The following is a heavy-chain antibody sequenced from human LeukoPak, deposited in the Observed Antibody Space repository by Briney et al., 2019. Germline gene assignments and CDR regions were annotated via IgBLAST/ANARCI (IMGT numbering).Heavy chain of an antibody. V-gene: IGHV6-1*01. CDR3: ARGGQGDGYSADEAFDL. CDR1: GDSVASNSTA. J-gene: IGHJ3*01. D-gene: IGHD5-24*01. Sequence: SQTLSLTCVISGDSVASNSTACNWIRQSPSRGLEWLGRTYYRSKWYNDYAVSVKSRMTIDPDTSKNRFSLQLNSVTPEDTAVYYCARGGQGDGYSADEAFDLWGQGTMVTVS. CDR2: TYYRSKWYN.